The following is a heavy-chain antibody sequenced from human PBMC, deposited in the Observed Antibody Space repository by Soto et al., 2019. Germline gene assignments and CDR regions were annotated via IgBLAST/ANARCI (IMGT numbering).Heavy chain of an antibody. CDR2: ISDDGSNK. CDR3: AKDRLRYFDWLSA. V-gene: IGHV3-30*18. J-gene: IGHJ5*02. CDR1: GFTVSSYG. D-gene: IGHD3-9*01. Sequence: QVQLVESGGGVVQPGRSLRLSCAASGFTVSSYGMHWVRQAPGKGLEWVAVISDDGSNKYYADSVKGRFTISRDNSKNTLYLQMNSLRAEDTAVYYCAKDRLRYFDWLSAWGQGTLVTVSS.